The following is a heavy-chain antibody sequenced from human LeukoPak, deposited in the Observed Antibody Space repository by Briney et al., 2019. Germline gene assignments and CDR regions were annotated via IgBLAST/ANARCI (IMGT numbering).Heavy chain of an antibody. Sequence: GGSLRLSCAASGFTFSTYWMHLVRQVPGKGLVWVSRINSDGSIADYADAVKGRFTISRDNARNTLYLEMNSLRAEDTALYFCAPEGGSSYDYWGQGTLVTVSS. CDR1: GFTFSTYW. J-gene: IGHJ4*02. CDR2: INSDGSIA. D-gene: IGHD5-18*01. CDR3: APEGGSSYDY. V-gene: IGHV3-74*01.